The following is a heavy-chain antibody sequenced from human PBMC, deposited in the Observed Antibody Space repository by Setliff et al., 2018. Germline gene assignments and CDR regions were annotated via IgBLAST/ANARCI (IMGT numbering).Heavy chain of an antibody. Sequence: GGSLRLSCAGSGFTFTNAWMSWVRQAPGKGLEWVGRIKSKTDGGTTDYAAPVKGRFTISRDDSKNTLYLQMNSLKTEDTDVYYCIALSTIPLGVWGQGTTVTVSS. J-gene: IGHJ6*02. CDR3: IALSTIPLGV. V-gene: IGHV3-15*01. CDR2: IKSKTDGGTT. CDR1: GFTFTNAW. D-gene: IGHD2-2*01.